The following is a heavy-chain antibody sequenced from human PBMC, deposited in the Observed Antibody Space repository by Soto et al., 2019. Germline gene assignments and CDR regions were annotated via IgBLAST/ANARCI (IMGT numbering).Heavy chain of an antibody. V-gene: IGHV1-69*01. Sequence: QVQLVQSGAEVKKPGSSVKVSCKASGGTFSSYAISWVRQAPGQGLEWMGGSIPIFGTANYAQKVQGRVTITADESTSTAYMELRSLRSEDTAVYYCARDGYDYVWGSYRSIDYWGQGTLVTVSS. CDR1: GGTFSSYA. D-gene: IGHD3-16*02. J-gene: IGHJ4*02. CDR2: SIPIFGTA. CDR3: ARDGYDYVWGSYRSIDY.